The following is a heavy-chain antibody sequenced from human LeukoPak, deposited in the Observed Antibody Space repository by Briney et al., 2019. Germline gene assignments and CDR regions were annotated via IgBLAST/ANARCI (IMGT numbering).Heavy chain of an antibody. V-gene: IGHV3-23*01. CDR3: AKAHFDSGSPYSPIGY. CDR2: ISGSGGST. Sequence: PGGSLRLSCAASAFTFTNYAMSWVRQAPGKGLEWVSGISGSGGSTYYADSVKGRFTISRDNSKNTLSLQMNSLRAEDTAVYYCAKAHFDSGSPYSPIGYWGQGTLVTVSS. CDR1: AFTFTNYA. D-gene: IGHD3-10*01. J-gene: IGHJ4*02.